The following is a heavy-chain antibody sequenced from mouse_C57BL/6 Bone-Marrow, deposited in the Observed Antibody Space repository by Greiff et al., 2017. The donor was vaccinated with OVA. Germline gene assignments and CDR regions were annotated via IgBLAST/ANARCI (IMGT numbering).Heavy chain of an antibody. J-gene: IGHJ3*01. CDR1: GYTFTSYW. D-gene: IGHD2-5*01. V-gene: IGHV1-53*01. CDR2: INPSNGGT. Sequence: QVQLQQPGTELVKPGASVKLSCKASGYTFTSYWMHWVKQRPGQGLEWIGNINPSNGGTNYNEKFKSKATLTVDKSSSTAYMQISSLTSVDSAFYFCSRSENSSKGSCFAYWGQGTLVTVSA. CDR3: SRSENSSKGSCFAY.